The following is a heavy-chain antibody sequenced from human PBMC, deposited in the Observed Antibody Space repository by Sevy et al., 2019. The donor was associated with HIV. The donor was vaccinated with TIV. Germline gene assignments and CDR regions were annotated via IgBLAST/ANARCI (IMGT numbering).Heavy chain of an antibody. Sequence: GGFLRLSCAASGFTFSSYGMHWVRQAPGKGLEWVAVISYDGSNKYYADSVKGRFTISRDNSKNTLYLQMNSLRAEDTAVYYCAKEGRRGYSYSMYYFDYWGQGTLVTVSS. J-gene: IGHJ4*02. D-gene: IGHD5-18*01. CDR3: AKEGRRGYSYSMYYFDY. CDR1: GFTFSSYG. V-gene: IGHV3-30*18. CDR2: ISYDGSNK.